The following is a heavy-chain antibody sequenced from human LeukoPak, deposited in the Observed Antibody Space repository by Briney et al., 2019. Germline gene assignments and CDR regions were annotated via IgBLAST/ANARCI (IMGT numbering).Heavy chain of an antibody. D-gene: IGHD2-21*02. J-gene: IGHJ4*02. Sequence: PGGSLRLSCAASGFTLSSYAMSWVRQAPGKGLEWVSSIGGGGYITNYADSVKGRFTISRDNSKNTVYLQMSSLRAEDTAVYYCAKTPRVTGGRDYYFDYWGQGTLVTVSS. CDR3: AKTPRVTGGRDYYFDY. V-gene: IGHV3-23*01. CDR1: GFTLSSYA. CDR2: IGGGGYIT.